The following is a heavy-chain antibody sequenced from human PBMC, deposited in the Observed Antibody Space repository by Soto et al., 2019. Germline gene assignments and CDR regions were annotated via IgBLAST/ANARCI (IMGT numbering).Heavy chain of an antibody. Sequence: SVKVSCKASGGTFSSYAISWVRQAPGQGLEWMGGIIPIFGTANYAQKFQGRVTITADESTSTAYMELSSLRSEDTAVYYCARDNDRNYYDSSGYYYHPYAFDIWGQGTMVTVSS. J-gene: IGHJ3*02. CDR1: GGTFSSYA. D-gene: IGHD3-22*01. CDR2: IIPIFGTA. V-gene: IGHV1-69*13. CDR3: ARDNDRNYYDSSGYYYHPYAFDI.